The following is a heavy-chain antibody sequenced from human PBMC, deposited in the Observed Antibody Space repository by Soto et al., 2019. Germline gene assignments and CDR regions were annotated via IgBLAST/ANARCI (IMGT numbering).Heavy chain of an antibody. V-gene: IGHV4-4*02. J-gene: IGHJ6*02. CDR2: IYHSANT. CDR3: AREQPSGYGMDV. Sequence: SETLSLTCAVSGGSISSSNLWSWVRQPPGKGLEWIGEIYHSANTNYNPSLKSRVTISVDKSKNQFSLKLNSSTAADTAVYYCAREQPSGYGMDVWGQGTTVTVSS. CDR1: GGSISSSNL.